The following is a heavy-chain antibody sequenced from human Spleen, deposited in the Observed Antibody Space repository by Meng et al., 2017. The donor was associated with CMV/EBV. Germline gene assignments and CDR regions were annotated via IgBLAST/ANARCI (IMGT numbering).Heavy chain of an antibody. CDR1: GFIFSSYA. CDR3: ATQRTLNYYDSSGYFDY. V-gene: IGHV3-23*01. Sequence: GGSLRLSCAASGFIFSSYAMSWVRQAPGKGLEWVSAISGNGVGTYYADSVKGRFTISRDNFKNTLYLQMNSLRVEDTAVYYCATQRTLNYYDSSGYFDYWGQGTLVTVSS. J-gene: IGHJ4*02. D-gene: IGHD3-22*01. CDR2: ISGNGVGT.